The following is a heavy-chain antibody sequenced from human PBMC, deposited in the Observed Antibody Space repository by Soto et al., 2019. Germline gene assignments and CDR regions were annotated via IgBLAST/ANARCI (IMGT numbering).Heavy chain of an antibody. D-gene: IGHD4-17*01. CDR1: GYTFTSYD. CDR2: INPSGGST. CDR3: AKQAPSTVTTYYYYYYMDV. J-gene: IGHJ6*03. Sequence: ASVKVSCKASGYTFTSYDINWVRQAPGQGLEWMGIINPSGGSTSYAQKFQGRVTMTRDTSTSTVYMELSSLRAEDTAVYYCAKQAPSTVTTYYYYYYMDVWGKGTTVTVSS. V-gene: IGHV1-46*01.